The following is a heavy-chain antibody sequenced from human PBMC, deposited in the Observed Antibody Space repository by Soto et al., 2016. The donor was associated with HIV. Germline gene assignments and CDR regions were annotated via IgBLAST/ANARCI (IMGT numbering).Heavy chain of an antibody. D-gene: IGHD5-12*01. V-gene: IGHV3-33*01. CDR1: GFTFRDYG. CDR2: IWSHGRRQ. J-gene: IGHJ4*02. CDR3: VRDGYGGYGVLDY. Sequence: VQLVESGGGVVQPGRSLRLSCAASGFTFRDYGMHWVRQSPGKGLEWVAVIWSHGRRQYYADSVKGRFTISRDNSKNTLYLQMNSLRAEDTSVYHCVRDGYGGYGVLDYVGPGTLVTVSS.